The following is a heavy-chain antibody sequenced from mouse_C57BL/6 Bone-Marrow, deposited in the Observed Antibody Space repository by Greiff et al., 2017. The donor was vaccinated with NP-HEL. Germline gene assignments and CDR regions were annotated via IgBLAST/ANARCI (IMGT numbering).Heavy chain of an antibody. CDR3: ARRGGPYYSNYESFAY. D-gene: IGHD2-5*01. CDR1: GYTFTSYW. Sequence: VKLQQPGAELVKPGASVKMSCKASGYTFTSYWITWVKQRPGQGLEWIGDIYPGSGSTNYNEKFKSKATLTVDTSSSTAYMQLSSLTSEDSAVYYCARRGGPYYSNYESFAYWGQGTLVTVSA. CDR2: IYPGSGST. J-gene: IGHJ3*01. V-gene: IGHV1-55*01.